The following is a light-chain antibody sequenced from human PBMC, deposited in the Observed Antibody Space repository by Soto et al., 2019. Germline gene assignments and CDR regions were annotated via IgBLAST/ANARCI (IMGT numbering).Light chain of an antibody. CDR1: SSNIGINT. CDR3: AAWDDSLNGVV. V-gene: IGLV1-44*01. Sequence: QSVLIQPPSASVTPGQRVTISCSGSSSNIGINTVNWYQQLPGTAPKLLIYSNDQRPSGVPDRFSGSKSGTSASLAISGLQSEDEADYSCAAWDDSLNGVVFGGGTQLTVL. CDR2: SND. J-gene: IGLJ2*01.